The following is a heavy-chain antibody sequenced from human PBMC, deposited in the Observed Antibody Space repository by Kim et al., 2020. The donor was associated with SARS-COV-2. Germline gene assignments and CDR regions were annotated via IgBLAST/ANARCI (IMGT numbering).Heavy chain of an antibody. D-gene: IGHD4-17*01. J-gene: IGHJ4*02. CDR2: ISPASNTV. CDR3: SKNYGASVSYDF. V-gene: IGHV3-23*01. CDR1: GFIFSSSA. Sequence: GGSLRLSCEASGFIFSSSAMTWVRQAPGKGLEWVSAISPASNTVYYADAVKGRFTTSRDNPKSPVFLHMNSLRAEDTAIYYCSKNYGASVSYDFWGQGT.